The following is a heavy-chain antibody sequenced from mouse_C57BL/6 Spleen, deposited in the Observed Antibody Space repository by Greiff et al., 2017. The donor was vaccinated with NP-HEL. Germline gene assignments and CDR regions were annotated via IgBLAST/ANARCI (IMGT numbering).Heavy chain of an antibody. Sequence: VHLVESGPGLVKPSQSLFLTCSITGFPFTSCYYWIWNRQPPGKPLEWMGYITHSGETFYNPSLHTPFPITRDTSKNQFFLQLNSVTTEDTAMYYCAGDSNYYGRKGAMDYWGQGTSVTVSS. CDR1: GFPFTSCYY. D-gene: IGHD1-1*01. CDR3: AGDSNYYGRKGAMDY. V-gene: IGHV12-3*01. J-gene: IGHJ4*01. CDR2: ITHSGET.